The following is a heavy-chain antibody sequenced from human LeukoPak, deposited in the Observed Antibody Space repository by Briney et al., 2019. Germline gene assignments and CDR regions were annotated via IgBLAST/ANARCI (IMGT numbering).Heavy chain of an antibody. CDR3: SRAGGGVVDASSPYYYYYMDV. D-gene: IGHD2-15*01. V-gene: IGHV4-34*01. J-gene: IGHJ6*03. CDR2: INHRGST. CDR1: GGSFSGYY. Sequence: SETLSLTCAVYGGSFSGYYWSWIRQPPGKGREGMGEINHRGSTNYNPSLKSRVTISVDTSKKQFTLTLTSVTAARTAVYYSSRAGGGVVDASSPYYYYYMDVWGKGTTVTVSS.